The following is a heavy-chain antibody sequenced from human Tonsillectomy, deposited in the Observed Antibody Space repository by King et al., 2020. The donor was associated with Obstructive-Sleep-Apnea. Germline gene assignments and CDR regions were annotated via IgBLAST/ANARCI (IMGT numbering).Heavy chain of an antibody. CDR1: GGSITSTTYH. D-gene: IGHD4-23*01. Sequence: QLQESGPGLVKPSETLSLTCTVSGGSITSTTYHWGWIRQPPGKGLEWIGTLYYSGTTYYNPSLKSRVTTSVDTSKNQFSLKLTSVTAADTAVYYCARAVGSVPSNWFDPWGQGTLVTVSS. J-gene: IGHJ5*02. V-gene: IGHV4-39*07. CDR3: ARAVGSVPSNWFDP. CDR2: LYYSGTT.